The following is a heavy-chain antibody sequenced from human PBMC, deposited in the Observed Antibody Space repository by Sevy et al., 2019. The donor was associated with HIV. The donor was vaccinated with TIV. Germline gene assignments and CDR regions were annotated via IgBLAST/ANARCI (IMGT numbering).Heavy chain of an antibody. V-gene: IGHV5-51*01. J-gene: IGHJ4*02. CDR1: GYSFTSHW. Sequence: GESLKISCKGSGYSFTSHWIGWVRHMPGKGLEWMGIIYPDDSDTRYSPSFQGQVTFSADKSISTAYLQWSSLKASDNAMYYCATSRSGYFLRSGYYIYWGQGTLVTVSS. CDR2: IYPDDSDT. D-gene: IGHD3-3*01. CDR3: ATSRSGYFLRSGYYIY.